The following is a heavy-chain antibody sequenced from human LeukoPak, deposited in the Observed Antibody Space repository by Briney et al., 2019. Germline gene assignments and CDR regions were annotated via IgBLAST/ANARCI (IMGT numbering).Heavy chain of an antibody. V-gene: IGHV5-51*01. CDR2: IYPGDSDT. Sequence: GESLKISCEGSGYRFGNYWIAWVRQMPGKGLESMGIIYPGDSDTRYSPSFQGQVTFSADKSISTAYLQWSSLKASDTAMYYCARLSDGYNDSWGQGTLVTVSS. CDR3: ARLSDGYNDS. CDR1: GYRFGNYW. J-gene: IGHJ4*02. D-gene: IGHD5-24*01.